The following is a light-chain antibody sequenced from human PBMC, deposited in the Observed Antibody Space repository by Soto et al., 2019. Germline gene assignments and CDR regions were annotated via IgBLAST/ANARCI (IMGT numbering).Light chain of an antibody. Sequence: EIVLTQSPGTLSFSPGERATLSCRASQSVSSDLAWYQQKPGQAPRLLIYGASSRAIGIPDRFSGSGSGTDFTLTVSRLEPEEVAVFYCQQYGRSPPTFGQGTKVEIK. CDR3: QQYGRSPPT. V-gene: IGKV3-20*01. J-gene: IGKJ2*01. CDR2: GAS. CDR1: QSVSSD.